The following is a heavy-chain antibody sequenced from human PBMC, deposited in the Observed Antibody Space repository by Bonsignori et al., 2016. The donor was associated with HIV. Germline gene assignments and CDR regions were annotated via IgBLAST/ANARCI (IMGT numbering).Heavy chain of an antibody. Sequence: VRQAPGKGLVWVSRINGDGSSTSYADAVKGRFTISRDNAKNTLHLQMNSLRAEDTAVYYCARGGYYSFVAFDIWGQGTMVTVSS. CDR2: INGDGSST. D-gene: IGHD3-3*01. CDR3: ARGGYYSFVAFDI. J-gene: IGHJ3*02. V-gene: IGHV3-74*01.